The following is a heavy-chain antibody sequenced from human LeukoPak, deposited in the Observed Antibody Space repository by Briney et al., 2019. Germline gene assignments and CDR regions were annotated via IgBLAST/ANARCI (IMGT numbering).Heavy chain of an antibody. J-gene: IGHJ4*01. D-gene: IGHD1-26*01. Sequence: GGSLRLSCAASGFTFSSYEMNWVRQAPGKGLEWVSYISSRGSTIYYADSVKGRFTISRHDANNSLYLQMNSLRAEDTAVYYCAGLNSGSYYHPFDYWGQEPWSPSPQ. CDR2: ISSRGSTI. CDR3: AGLNSGSYYHPFDY. CDR1: GFTFSSYE. V-gene: IGHV3-48*03.